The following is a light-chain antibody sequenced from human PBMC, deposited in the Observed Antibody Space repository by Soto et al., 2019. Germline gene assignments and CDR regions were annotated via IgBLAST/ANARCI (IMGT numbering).Light chain of an antibody. Sequence: EIVMTQSPATLSVSPGERATLSCRASQSVSSNLAWYQQKPGQPPRLLIYGASTRATGIPARFSGSGSWTEFTLTISSLLSGDFAVYYCQQYNNWPYTFGQGTKLEI. V-gene: IGKV3-15*01. CDR1: QSVSSN. CDR3: QQYNNWPYT. CDR2: GAS. J-gene: IGKJ2*01.